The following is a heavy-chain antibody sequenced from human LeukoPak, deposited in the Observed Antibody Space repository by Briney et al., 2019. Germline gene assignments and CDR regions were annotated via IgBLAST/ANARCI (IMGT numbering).Heavy chain of an antibody. CDR2: IKSKTDGGTT. Sequence: GGSLRLSCAASGFTFSNAWMSWVRQAPGKGLEWVGRIKSKTDGGTTDYAAPVKGRFTISRDDSKNTLYPQMNSLKTEDTAVYYCTTDRTVGYYGSGSLRLFDYWGQGTLVTVSS. J-gene: IGHJ4*02. CDR3: TTDRTVGYYGSGSLRLFDY. CDR1: GFTFSNAW. V-gene: IGHV3-15*01. D-gene: IGHD3-10*01.